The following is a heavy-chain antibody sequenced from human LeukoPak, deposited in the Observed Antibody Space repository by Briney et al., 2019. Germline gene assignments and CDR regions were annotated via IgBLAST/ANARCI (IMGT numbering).Heavy chain of an antibody. CDR2: IKEDGSAK. CDR1: GFTFSTYW. D-gene: IGHD3-16*01. Sequence: GGSLRLSCVASGFTFSTYWMSWLRQAPGKGLEWVADIKEDGSAKYYVDSVKGRFTISRDNAKNSLYLQMNSLRVEDTAVYYCARDPDHGAVDYWGQGTLVTVSS. CDR3: ARDPDHGAVDY. V-gene: IGHV3-7*01. J-gene: IGHJ4*02.